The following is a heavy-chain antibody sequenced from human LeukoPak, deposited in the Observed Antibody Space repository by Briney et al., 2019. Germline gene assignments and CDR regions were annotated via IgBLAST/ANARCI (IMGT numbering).Heavy chain of an antibody. Sequence: GGSLTLSCEDSRFTFRSYEMNWVRQAPGKGLEWIGYLGCSGSDFSYADSVKGRVTIARATAKNSVYLEMNSLRADDTAVYYCARSARLMKGVVEVTALDDWGQGTLVTVSS. D-gene: IGHD3-3*01. CDR1: RFTFRSYE. V-gene: IGHV3-48*03. CDR3: ARSARLMKGVVEVTALDD. J-gene: IGHJ4*02. CDR2: LGCSGSDF.